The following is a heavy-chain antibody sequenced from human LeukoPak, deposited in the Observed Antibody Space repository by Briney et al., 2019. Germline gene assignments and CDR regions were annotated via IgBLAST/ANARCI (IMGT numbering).Heavy chain of an antibody. V-gene: IGHV1-69*13. CDR3: ASRSHDSSGYYAEYFQH. CDR1: GGTFSSYA. CDR2: IIPIFGTA. J-gene: IGHJ1*01. Sequence: SVKVSCKASGGTFSSYAISWVRQAPGQGLEWMGGIIPIFGTANYAQKFQGRVTITADESTSTAYMELSSLRSEDTAVYYCASRSHDSSGYYAEYFQHWGQGTLVTVSS. D-gene: IGHD3-22*01.